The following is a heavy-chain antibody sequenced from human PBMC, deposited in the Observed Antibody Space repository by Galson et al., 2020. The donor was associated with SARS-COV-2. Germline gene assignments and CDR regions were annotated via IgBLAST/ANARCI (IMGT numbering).Heavy chain of an antibody. V-gene: IGHV4-34*01. CDR1: GGSFSGYS. Sequence: SETLSLTCAVYGGSFSGYSWTWIRQPPGKGLEWIGEINVGGNTNYSPSLRSRVTVSVDTSKNQFSLNLRSVTAADTALYYCARGHRGVVPSPVLGLGPCYSYYYMDGWGKGTTVTVSS. CDR2: INVGGNT. J-gene: IGHJ6*03. D-gene: IGHD3-10*01. CDR3: ARGHRGVVPSPVLGLGPCYSYYYMDG.